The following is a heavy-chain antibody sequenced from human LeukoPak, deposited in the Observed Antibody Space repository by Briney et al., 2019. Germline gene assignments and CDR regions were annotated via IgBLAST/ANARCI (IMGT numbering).Heavy chain of an antibody. CDR3: ARGAPRKDDAFDI. J-gene: IGHJ3*02. Sequence: GGSLRLSCAASGFTFRNYGMYWVRQAPGKGLECVSSITSNGRSTYYANSVRGRFTISRDNAKSTLYLQMGSLRAEDMAVYYCARGAPRKDDAFDIWGQGTMVTVSS. CDR1: GFTFRNYG. CDR2: ITSNGRST. V-gene: IGHV3-64*01. D-gene: IGHD1-14*01.